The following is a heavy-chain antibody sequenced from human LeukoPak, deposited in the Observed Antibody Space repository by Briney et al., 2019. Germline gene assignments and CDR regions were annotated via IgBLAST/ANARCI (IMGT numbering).Heavy chain of an antibody. V-gene: IGHV4-4*08. CDR2: IYISGCT. D-gene: IGHD1-26*01. CDR1: GGSISSYY. Sequence: SQTLSLTCTVSGGSISSYYWSWIRQPPGQGLGWIAYIYISGCTNYNPSPKSRASISVDTSKSLCSLRLSSVTAADTSVYYCARDARYSGGYSYWCDPWGLGTLVTVSS. CDR3: ARDARYSGGYSYWCDP. J-gene: IGHJ5*02.